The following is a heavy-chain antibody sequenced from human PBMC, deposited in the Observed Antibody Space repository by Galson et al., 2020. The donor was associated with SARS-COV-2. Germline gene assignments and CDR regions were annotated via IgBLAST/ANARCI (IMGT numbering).Heavy chain of an antibody. Sequence: GESLKISCEASGFTFNSYWMHWVRQAPGKGLVWVSRIKNDGSDPIYADSVKGRFTISRDNAKNTLFLQMNSLKDEDTAIYYCVRDGNYKLDYWGQGTLVTVSS. CDR2: IKNDGSDP. D-gene: IGHD1-1*01. V-gene: IGHV3-74*01. CDR1: GFTFNSYW. CDR3: VRDGNYKLDY. J-gene: IGHJ4*02.